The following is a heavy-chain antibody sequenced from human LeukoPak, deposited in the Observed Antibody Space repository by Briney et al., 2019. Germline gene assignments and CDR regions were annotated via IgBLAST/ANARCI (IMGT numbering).Heavy chain of an antibody. CDR3: ARHVGPWIQLVIDY. J-gene: IGHJ4*02. CDR2: IYYSGST. Sequence: PSETLSLTCTVSGGSISSSSYYWGWIRQPPGRGLEWIGSIYYSGSTYYNPSLKSRVTISVDTSKNQFSLKLSSVTAADTAVYYCARHVGPWIQLVIDYWGQGTLVTVSS. CDR1: GGSISSSSYY. V-gene: IGHV4-39*01. D-gene: IGHD5-18*01.